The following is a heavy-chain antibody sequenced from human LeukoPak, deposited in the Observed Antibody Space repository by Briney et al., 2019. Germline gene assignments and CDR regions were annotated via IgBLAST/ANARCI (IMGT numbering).Heavy chain of an antibody. D-gene: IGHD1-26*01. CDR2: IRYDGTNE. CDR1: AFTFSNYG. CDR3: ARGQIPSGELLRFDC. Sequence: GGSLRLSCVASAFTFSNYGVHWVRQAPGKGLEWVAFIRYDGTNEYYADSVKGRFAISRDNSKNTLYLQMNSLRADDTAIYYCARGQIPSGELLRFDCWGQGTLVTVSS. J-gene: IGHJ4*02. V-gene: IGHV3-30*02.